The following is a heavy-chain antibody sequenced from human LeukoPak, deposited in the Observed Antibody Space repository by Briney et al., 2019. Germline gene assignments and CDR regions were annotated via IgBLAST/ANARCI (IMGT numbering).Heavy chain of an antibody. D-gene: IGHD1-7*01. J-gene: IGHJ4*02. V-gene: IGHV3-21*01. CDR2: ISTSSSYI. Sequence: GGSLRLSCAASGFTFSSYSVNWVRQAPGKGLEWVSSISTSSSYIYYADSVKGRFTISRDNAKNSLYLQMNSLRAEDTAVYYCARGEELIFDYWGQGTLVTVSS. CDR3: ARGEELIFDY. CDR1: GFTFSSYS.